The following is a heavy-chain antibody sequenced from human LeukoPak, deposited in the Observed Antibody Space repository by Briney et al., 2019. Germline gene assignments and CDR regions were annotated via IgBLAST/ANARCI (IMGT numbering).Heavy chain of an antibody. CDR3: ARGGRPADH. CDR2: MTPSSGNS. J-gene: IGHJ4*02. V-gene: IGHV1-8*01. CDR1: GYTFTSYD. Sequence: ASVKVSCKASGYTFTSYDFYWVRQATGQGPEWMGWMTPSSGNSGYAQKFHGRVTITRDTSISTVYMELTSLRFEDTAVYYCARGGRPADHWGQGTLVTVSS.